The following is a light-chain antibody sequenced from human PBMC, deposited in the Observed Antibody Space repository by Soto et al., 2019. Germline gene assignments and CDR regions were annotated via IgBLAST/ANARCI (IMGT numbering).Light chain of an antibody. Sequence: DIQLTQSPSTLSPSLGERATLSCRASQSISNNLAWYQQKPGQAPRLVIYSAFTRATGIPARFSGSGSGTEFTLTISSLQSEDFAVYYCQQYNKWPPWTFGQGTKVDIK. J-gene: IGKJ1*01. V-gene: IGKV3-15*01. CDR3: QQYNKWPPWT. CDR2: SAF. CDR1: QSISNN.